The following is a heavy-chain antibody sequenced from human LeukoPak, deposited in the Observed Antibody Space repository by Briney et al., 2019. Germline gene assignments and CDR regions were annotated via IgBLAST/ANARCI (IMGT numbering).Heavy chain of an antibody. CDR1: GFTFSSYG. CDR2: IWYDGSNK. J-gene: IGHJ1*01. CDR3: AKGVGPAAAGTKH. Sequence: GGSLRLSCAASGFTFSSYGMHWVRQAPGKGLEWVAVIWYDGSNKYYADSVKGRFTISRDNSKNTLYLQMNSLGAEDTAVYYCAKGVGPAAAGTKHWGQGTLVTVSS. V-gene: IGHV3-33*06. D-gene: IGHD6-13*01.